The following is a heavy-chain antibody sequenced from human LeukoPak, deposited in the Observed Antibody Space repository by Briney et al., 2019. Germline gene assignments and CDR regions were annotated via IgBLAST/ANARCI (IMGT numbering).Heavy chain of an antibody. V-gene: IGHV4-34*01. CDR3: ARRWNYGRNYYIDV. CDR1: GGSFSNYY. Sequence: SETLSLTSAVYGGSFSNYYWSWIRQPPGKGLEWIGEINDSGRTNYNPSLMSRVTVSVDTSKNQFSLRLTSVTATDTAVYYCARRWNYGRNYYIDVWGNGATVSVSS. CDR2: INDSGRT. J-gene: IGHJ6*03. D-gene: IGHD1-7*01.